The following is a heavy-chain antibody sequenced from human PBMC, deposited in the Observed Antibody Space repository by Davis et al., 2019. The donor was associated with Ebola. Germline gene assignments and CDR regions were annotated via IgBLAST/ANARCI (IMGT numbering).Heavy chain of an antibody. CDR3: ARDGIKYYDFWSGYRDAFDI. D-gene: IGHD3-3*01. Sequence: HTGGSLRLSCAASGFTFGSYWMHWVRQAPGKGLVWVSRINSDGSSTSYADSVKGRFTISRDNAKNTLYLQMNSLRAEDTAVYYCARDGIKYYDFWSGYRDAFDIWGQGTMVTVSS. CDR1: GFTFGSYW. CDR2: INSDGSST. J-gene: IGHJ3*02. V-gene: IGHV3-74*01.